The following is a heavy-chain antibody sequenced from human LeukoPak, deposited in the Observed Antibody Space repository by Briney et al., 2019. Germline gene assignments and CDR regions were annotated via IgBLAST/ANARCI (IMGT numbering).Heavy chain of an antibody. CDR2: ITESGGST. V-gene: IGHV3-23*01. D-gene: IGHD3-9*01. CDR1: GFTFSSYA. J-gene: IGHJ4*02. Sequence: GGSLRLSCVASGFTFSSYAMSWVRQAPGKGLEWVSGITESGGSTYYADSVKGRFTISRDNSKNTLYLQMNSLKTEDTAVYYCVAGTGYSDFDYWGQGTLVTVSS. CDR3: VAGTGYSDFDY.